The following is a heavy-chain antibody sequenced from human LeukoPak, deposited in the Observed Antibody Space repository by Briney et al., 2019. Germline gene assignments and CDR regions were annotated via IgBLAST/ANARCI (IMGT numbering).Heavy chain of an antibody. CDR1: GYTFTSYV. J-gene: IGHJ4*02. CDR3: ARDHRPIVVVPAASAY. D-gene: IGHD2-2*01. V-gene: IGHV1-18*01. Sequence: ASVKVSCRASGYTFTSYVISWVQRAPGQGLEGMEWISAYNGNTNYAQKLQGRVTMTTDTSTSTAYMELRSLRSDDTAVYYCARDHRPIVVVPAASAYWGQGTLVTVSS. CDR2: ISAYNGNT.